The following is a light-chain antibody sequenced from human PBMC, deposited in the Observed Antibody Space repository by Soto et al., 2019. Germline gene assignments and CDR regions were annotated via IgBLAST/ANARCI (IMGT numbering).Light chain of an antibody. Sequence: DSVLTQSPGTLSLSPGESATLSCRASQSLSTSYLAWYQQKPGQAPRLLTYGTSSRASGIPDRFSGSGSGTDFTLTISRLEPEDFAVYYCQNYGSSSLTFGGGTKVEIK. CDR3: QNYGSSSLT. V-gene: IGKV3-20*01. CDR1: QSLSTSY. CDR2: GTS. J-gene: IGKJ4*01.